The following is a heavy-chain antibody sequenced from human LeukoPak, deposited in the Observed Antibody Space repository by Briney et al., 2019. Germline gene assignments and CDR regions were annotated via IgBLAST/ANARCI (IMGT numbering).Heavy chain of an antibody. D-gene: IGHD6-19*01. CDR2: INWNGGST. CDR1: GFTFDDYG. V-gene: IGHV3-20*01. Sequence: GGSLRLSCAASGFTFDDYGMSWVRQAPGKGLEWVSGINWNGGSTGYADSVKGRFTISRDNAKNSLYLQMNSLRAEDTVLYHCARSSYSSGFNDAFDIWGQGTMVTVSS. CDR3: ARSSYSSGFNDAFDI. J-gene: IGHJ3*02.